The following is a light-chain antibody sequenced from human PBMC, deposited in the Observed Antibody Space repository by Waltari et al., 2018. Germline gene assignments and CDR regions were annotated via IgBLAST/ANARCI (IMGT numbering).Light chain of an antibody. CDR3: QQYNNWPPMT. V-gene: IGKV3-15*01. CDR2: VAS. Sequence: IVMTQSPATLSVSPGERATLSCRASQSVSSNLAWYQQKPGQSHRLLIYVASTRATGIPARFSGSGSGTEFTLTISSLQSEDLALYYCQQYNNWPPMTFGQGTRLEIK. J-gene: IGKJ5*01. CDR1: QSVSSN.